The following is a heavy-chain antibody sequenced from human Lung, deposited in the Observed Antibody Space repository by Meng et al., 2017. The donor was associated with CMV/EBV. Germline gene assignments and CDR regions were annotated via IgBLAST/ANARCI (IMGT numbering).Heavy chain of an antibody. CDR1: GDSISSGESY. CDR3: AREGTNSYYFDY. J-gene: IGHJ4*02. CDR2: IYESGST. V-gene: IGHV4-30-4*01. D-gene: IGHD1-14*01. Sequence: SGDSISSGESYWSWFRQPPGKGLEWIGYIYESGSTSYNPSLESRVTISVDTSKNQFSLKVMSVTAADTAVYYCAREGTNSYYFDYWGQGTLVTVSS.